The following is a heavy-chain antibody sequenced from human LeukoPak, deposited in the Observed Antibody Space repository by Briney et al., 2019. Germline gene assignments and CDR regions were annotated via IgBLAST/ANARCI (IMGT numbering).Heavy chain of an antibody. CDR1: GYTLTELS. V-gene: IGHV1-24*01. CDR3: ATLPSYYDSSFGYYFDY. D-gene: IGHD3-22*01. CDR2: FDPEDGET. J-gene: IGHJ4*02. Sequence: ASVKVSRKVSGYTLTELSMHWVRQAPGKGLEWMGGFDPEDGETIYAQKFQGRVTMTEDTSTDTAYMELSSLRSEDTAVYYCATLPSYYDSSFGYYFDYWGQGTLVTVSS.